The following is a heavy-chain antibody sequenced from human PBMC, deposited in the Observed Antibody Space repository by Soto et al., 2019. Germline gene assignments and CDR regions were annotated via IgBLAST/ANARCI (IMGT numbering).Heavy chain of an antibody. J-gene: IGHJ5*02. CDR1: GGSISSGDYY. D-gene: IGHD6-13*01. CDR3: ARENYSSSWRFDP. Sequence: PSETLSLTCTVSGGSISSGDYYWSWIRQPPGKGLEWIGYIYYSGSTYYNPSLKSRFTISVDTSKNQFSLKLSSVTAADTAVYYCARENYSSSWRFDPWGQGTLVTVSS. V-gene: IGHV4-30-4*01. CDR2: IYYSGST.